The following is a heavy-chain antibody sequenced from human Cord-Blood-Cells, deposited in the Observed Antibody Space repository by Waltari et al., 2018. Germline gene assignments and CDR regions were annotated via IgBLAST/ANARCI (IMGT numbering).Heavy chain of an antibody. CDR2: INAGNGNT. J-gene: IGHJ4*02. CDR3: ARSGLLWFRELPHYFDY. CDR1: GYTLTSYA. V-gene: IGHV1-3*01. D-gene: IGHD3-10*01. Sequence: QVQLVQSGAEVKKPGASVKVSCKASGYTLTSYAMHWVRQAPGQRLEWMGWINAGNGNTKYSQKFQGRVTITRDTSASTAYMELSSLRSEDTAVYYCARSGLLWFRELPHYFDYWGQGTLVTVSS.